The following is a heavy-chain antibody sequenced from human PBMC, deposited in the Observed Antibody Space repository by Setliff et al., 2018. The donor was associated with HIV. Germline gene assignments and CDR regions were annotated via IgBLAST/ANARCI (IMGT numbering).Heavy chain of an antibody. CDR1: GFIVTDNW. CDR3: TGSFLGF. D-gene: IGHD3-3*01. CDR2: IFSQTHGGAI. V-gene: IGHV3-15*06. J-gene: IGHJ4*02. Sequence: LRLSCAVSGFIVTDNWMAWARQAPGKGLEWVGHIFSQTHGGAISYVEPVKGRFTISRDESRNILYLEMNNVNTEDTAVYYCTGSFLGFWGQGTLVT.